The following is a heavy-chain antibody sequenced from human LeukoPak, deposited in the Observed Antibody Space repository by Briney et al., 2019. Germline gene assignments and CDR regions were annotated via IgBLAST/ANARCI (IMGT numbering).Heavy chain of an antibody. Sequence: GGSLRLSCAASGFTFDDYGMSWVRQAPGKGLEWVSGINWNGGSTGYADSVKGRFTISRDNAKNSLYLQMNSLRAEDTALYYCARALISYYDSSGYYYPEYFQHWGQGTLVTVSS. CDR1: GFTFDDYG. CDR3: ARALISYYDSSGYYYPEYFQH. D-gene: IGHD3-22*01. J-gene: IGHJ1*01. CDR2: INWNGGST. V-gene: IGHV3-20*04.